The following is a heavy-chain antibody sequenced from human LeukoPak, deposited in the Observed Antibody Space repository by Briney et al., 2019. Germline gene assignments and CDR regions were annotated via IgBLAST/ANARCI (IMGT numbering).Heavy chain of an antibody. V-gene: IGHV4-39*07. CDR2: IYYSGST. CDR3: ARDKGSSSGFLFDY. Sequence: SETLSLTCTVSGGSISSSSYYWGWIRQPPGKGLEWIGSIYYSGSTYYNPSLKSRVTISVDTSKNQFSLKLSSVTAADTAVYYCARDKGSSSGFLFDYWGQGTLVTVSS. D-gene: IGHD6-19*01. J-gene: IGHJ4*02. CDR1: GGSISSSSYY.